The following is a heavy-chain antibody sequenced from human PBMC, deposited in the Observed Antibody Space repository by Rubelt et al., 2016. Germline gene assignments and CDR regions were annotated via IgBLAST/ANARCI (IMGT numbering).Heavy chain of an antibody. CDR2: ISSSSSYI. J-gene: IGHJ3*02. Sequence: LRLSCAASGFTFSTYSMNWVRQAPGKGLEWVSSISSSSSYIYYADSVKGRFTISRDNAKNSLSLQMNSLRPDDTAVDYCATEGGVRGVVDAFDIWGQGTVVTVSS. D-gene: IGHD3-10*01. CDR3: ATEGGVRGVVDAFDI. CDR1: GFTFSTYS. V-gene: IGHV3-21*01.